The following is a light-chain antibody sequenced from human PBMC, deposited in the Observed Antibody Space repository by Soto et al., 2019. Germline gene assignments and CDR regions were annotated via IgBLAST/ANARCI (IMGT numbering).Light chain of an antibody. Sequence: DIQMTQSPSTLSASVGDRVTITCRASQSIGSWLAWYQQKPGKAPELLIYKASTLESGVSSRFSGSGSGTEFTLTISSLQPYDFSSYYCHHYNTYPTFGRGTKVEIK. CDR2: KAS. J-gene: IGKJ1*01. CDR1: QSIGSW. V-gene: IGKV1-5*03. CDR3: HHYNTYPT.